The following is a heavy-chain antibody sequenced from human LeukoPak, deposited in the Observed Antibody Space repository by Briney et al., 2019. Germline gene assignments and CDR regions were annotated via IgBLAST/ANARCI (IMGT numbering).Heavy chain of an antibody. CDR2: IRYDGSNK. J-gene: IGHJ1*01. D-gene: IGHD4-23*01. V-gene: IGHV3-30*02. CDR3: AKDLSGGKGLGYFQH. CDR1: GFTFSSYG. Sequence: GGSLRLSCAASGFTFSSYGMHWVRQAPGKGLEGVAFIRYDGSNKYYADSVKGRFTISRDNSKNTLYLQMNSLRAEDTAVYYCAKDLSGGKGLGYFQHWGQGTLVTVSS.